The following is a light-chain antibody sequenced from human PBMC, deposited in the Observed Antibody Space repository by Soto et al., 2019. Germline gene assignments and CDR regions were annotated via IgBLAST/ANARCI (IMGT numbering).Light chain of an antibody. CDR2: GAS. CDR3: QQRSNWPPT. J-gene: IGKJ5*01. Sequence: EIGLTQIPGTLSLSQGEIATLSCRASQSVAGSYLAWYQQKPGQAPRLLIYGASSRATGIPARFSGSGSGTDFTLTIRNLEPEDFAVYFCQQRSNWPPTFCQGTRLEVK. V-gene: IGKV3-11*01. CDR1: QSVAGSY.